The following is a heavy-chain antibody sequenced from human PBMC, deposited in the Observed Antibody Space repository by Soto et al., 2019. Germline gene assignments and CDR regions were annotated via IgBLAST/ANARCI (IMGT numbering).Heavy chain of an antibody. Sequence: QVQLVESGGGVVQPGRSLRLSCAASGFTFSSYAMHWVRQAPGKGLEWVAVISYDGSNKYYADSVKGRFTISRDNSKNTLYLQMNRLSAEDTAVYYCARDPVLAFVAAYYFDYWGQGTLVTVSS. CDR1: GFTFSSYA. J-gene: IGHJ4*02. V-gene: IGHV3-30-3*01. D-gene: IGHD6-19*01. CDR2: ISYDGSNK. CDR3: ARDPVLAFVAAYYFDY.